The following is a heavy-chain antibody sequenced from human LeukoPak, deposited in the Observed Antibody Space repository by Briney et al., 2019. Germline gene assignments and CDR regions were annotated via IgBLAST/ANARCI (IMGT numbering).Heavy chain of an antibody. J-gene: IGHJ4*02. CDR3: ARVWGLAVAGGEIEY. D-gene: IGHD6-13*01. V-gene: IGHV3-23*01. CDR1: GFTFRTYA. CDR2: ISGSGGST. Sequence: GGSLRLSCAASGFTFRTYAMSWVRQAPGKGLEWVSAISGSGGSTYYADSVKGRFTISRDNSKNTLYLQMNSLRDEDTAVYYCARVWGLAVAGGEIEYWGQGTLVTVSS.